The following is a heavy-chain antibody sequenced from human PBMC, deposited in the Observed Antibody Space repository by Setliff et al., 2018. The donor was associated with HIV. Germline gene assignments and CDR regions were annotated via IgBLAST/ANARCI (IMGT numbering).Heavy chain of an antibody. CDR1: GDSISSISYY. CDR2: ISYTGST. J-gene: IGHJ5*02. V-gene: IGHV4-39*01. D-gene: IGHD7-27*01. CDR3: ARRDTSTGVDP. Sequence: SETLSLTCSVSGDSISSISYYWGWIRQSPGKGLEWIGSISYTGSTYYNPSLKSRVTISVDTSKNQFSLRLSSVTAADTAIYYCARRDTSTGVDPWGQGALVTVSS.